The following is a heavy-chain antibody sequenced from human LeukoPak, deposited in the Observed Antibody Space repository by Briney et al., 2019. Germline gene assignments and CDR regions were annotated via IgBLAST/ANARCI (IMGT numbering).Heavy chain of an antibody. J-gene: IGHJ3*02. CDR3: AREGSGAFDI. CDR2: IYYSGST. D-gene: IGHD1-26*01. CDR1: GGSISSSSYY. V-gene: IGHV4-39*07. Sequence: SETLSLTCTVSGGSISSSSYYWGWIRQPPGKGLEWIGSIYYSGSTYYNPSLKSRVTISVDTSKNQFSLKLSSVTAADTAVYYCAREGSGAFDIWGQGTMVTVSS.